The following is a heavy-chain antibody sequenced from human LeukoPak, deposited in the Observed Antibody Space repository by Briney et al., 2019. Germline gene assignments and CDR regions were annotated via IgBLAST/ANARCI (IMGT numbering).Heavy chain of an antibody. CDR3: ARRHYDYVWGSYPAKNWFDP. V-gene: IGHV4-34*01. J-gene: IGHJ5*02. CDR1: GGSFSLYY. D-gene: IGHD3-16*02. CDR2: INHSGST. Sequence: SSETLSLTCAVYGGSFSLYYWTWIRQSPGKGLEWIGEINHSGSTNYNPSLKSRVTISVDTSKNQFSLKLSSVTAADTAVYYCARRHYDYVWGSYPAKNWFDPWGQGTLVTVSS.